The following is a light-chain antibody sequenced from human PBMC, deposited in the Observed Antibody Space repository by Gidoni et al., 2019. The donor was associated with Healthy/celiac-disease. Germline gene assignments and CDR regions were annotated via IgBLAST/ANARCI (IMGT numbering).Light chain of an antibody. V-gene: IGKV3-11*01. CDR3: QQRSNWQLT. CDR1: QSVSSY. Sequence: SPATLSLSPGERATLSCRASQSVSSYLAWYQQKPGQAPRLLIYDASNRATGIPARFSGSGSGTDFTLTISSLEPEDFAVYYCQQRSNWQLTFGGGTKVEIK. J-gene: IGKJ4*01. CDR2: DAS.